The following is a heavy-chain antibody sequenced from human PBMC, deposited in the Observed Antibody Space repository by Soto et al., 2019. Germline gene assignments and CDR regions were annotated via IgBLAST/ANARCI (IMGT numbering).Heavy chain of an antibody. CDR1: GGSISSSNW. Sequence: QVQLQESGPGLVKPSGTLSLTCAVSGGSISSSNWWSWVRQPPGKGLEWIGEIYHSGSTNSNPSPQLRATISVDKSKNQFSLKLSPVTAADTAVYSCATVTVSYSYGMDVWGQGITVTVSS. CDR2: IYHSGST. V-gene: IGHV4-4*02. J-gene: IGHJ6*02. CDR3: ATVTVSYSYGMDV. D-gene: IGHD2-8*02.